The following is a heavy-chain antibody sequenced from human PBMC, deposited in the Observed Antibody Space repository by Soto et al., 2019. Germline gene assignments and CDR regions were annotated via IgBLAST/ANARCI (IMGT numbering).Heavy chain of an antibody. CDR3: ARVRLLWYGELSN. Sequence: QVQLVQSGAEVKKPGASVKISCKASGYSFMTYAIHWVRQAPGQGLEWMGWINPGNGNTEYSQKFQGRVTITRDTPATTAYMEMSSLRSDDTAAYYCARVRLLWYGELSNWGQGTLVIVSS. D-gene: IGHD3-10*01. CDR1: GYSFMTYA. V-gene: IGHV1-3*01. J-gene: IGHJ4*02. CDR2: INPGNGNT.